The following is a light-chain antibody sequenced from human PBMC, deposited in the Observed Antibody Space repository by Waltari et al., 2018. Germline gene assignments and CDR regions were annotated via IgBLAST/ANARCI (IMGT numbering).Light chain of an antibody. V-gene: IGKV1-5*03. J-gene: IGKJ1*01. CDR3: QQYDNSWT. CDR2: KTS. CDR1: QSIDNW. Sequence: DIQMTPSPSTLSASLGDRVSMTCRTSQSIDNWLAWYQQKPGKAPKLLIAKTSLLESGVPSRFSGSGSGTEFNLTITTLQPDDFATYYCQQYDNSWTFGQGTKVEIK.